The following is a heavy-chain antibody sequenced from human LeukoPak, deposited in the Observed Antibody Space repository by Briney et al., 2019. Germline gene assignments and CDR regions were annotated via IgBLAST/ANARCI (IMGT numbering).Heavy chain of an antibody. V-gene: IGHV3-23*01. Sequence: PGGPLRLSCAASGFTFSSYAMSWVRQAPGKGLEWVSAISGSGGSTYYADSVKGRFTISRDNSKNTLYLQMNSLRAEDTAVYYCAKHVVMTAISLYYFDYWGQGTLVTVSS. CDR1: GFTFSSYA. CDR2: ISGSGGST. J-gene: IGHJ4*02. CDR3: AKHVVMTAISLYYFDY. D-gene: IGHD2-21*02.